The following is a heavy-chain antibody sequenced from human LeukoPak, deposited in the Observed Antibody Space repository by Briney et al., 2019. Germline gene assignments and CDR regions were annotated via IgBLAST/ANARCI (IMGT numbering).Heavy chain of an antibody. Sequence: ASVKVSCKASGYTFSDYDINWFRQATGQGPEWMGWMKPKSGNTGYAQKFQGRVTMTRNTSISTAFMELSSLRYDDTAVYYCARDSPGGIAVAVEGGPDYWGQGTLVTVSS. D-gene: IGHD6-19*01. CDR3: ARDSPGGIAVAVEGGPDY. CDR2: MKPKSGNT. J-gene: IGHJ4*02. V-gene: IGHV1-8*01. CDR1: GYTFSDYD.